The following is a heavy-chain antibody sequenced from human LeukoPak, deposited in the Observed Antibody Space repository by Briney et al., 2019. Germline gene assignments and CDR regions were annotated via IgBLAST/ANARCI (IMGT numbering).Heavy chain of an antibody. Sequence: PGGSLRLSCAASGFTFSSYAMSWVRQAPGKGLEWVSAISGSGSNTYYADSVKGRFTISRDNSKNMLYLQLNSLRAEDTAVYYCAKDLGFPPWPAPFDYWGQGTLVTVSS. CDR2: ISGSGSNT. CDR3: AKDLGFPPWPAPFDY. J-gene: IGHJ4*02. V-gene: IGHV3-23*01. D-gene: IGHD3-3*01. CDR1: GFTFSSYA.